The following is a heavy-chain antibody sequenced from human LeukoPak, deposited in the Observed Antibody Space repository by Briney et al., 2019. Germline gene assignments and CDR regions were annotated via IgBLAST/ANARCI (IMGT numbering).Heavy chain of an antibody. V-gene: IGHV1-69*01. Sequence: SVKVSCKASGGTFSSYAISWVRQAPGQGLEWMGGIIPIFGTANYAQKFQGRVTITADESTSTAYMELSSRRSEDTAVYYCARLLDYGDLFDYWGQGTLVTVSS. CDR3: ARLLDYGDLFDY. CDR1: GGTFSSYA. CDR2: IIPIFGTA. D-gene: IGHD4-17*01. J-gene: IGHJ4*02.